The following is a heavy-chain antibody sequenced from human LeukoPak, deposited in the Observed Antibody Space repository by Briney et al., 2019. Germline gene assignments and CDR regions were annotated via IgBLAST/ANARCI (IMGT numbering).Heavy chain of an antibody. CDR1: GFTFSTYW. CDR2: IKQDGNEK. J-gene: IGHJ4*02. CDR3: ARVGGSNGDQGGDY. V-gene: IGHV3-7*01. Sequence: GGSLRLSCAASGFTFSTYWMSWVRQAPGKGLEWVANIKQDGNEKYYVDSVKGRFTISRDNAKNSLYLQMNSLRAEDTAVYYCARVGGSNGDQGGDYWGQGTLVTVSS. D-gene: IGHD4-17*01.